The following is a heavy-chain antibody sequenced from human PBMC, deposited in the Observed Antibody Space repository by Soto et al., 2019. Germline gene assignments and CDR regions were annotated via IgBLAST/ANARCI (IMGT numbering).Heavy chain of an antibody. CDR3: AKDCYYDSSGYYRDAFDI. J-gene: IGHJ3*02. D-gene: IGHD3-22*01. CDR2: ISGSGGST. Sequence: GGSLRLSCAAPGFTFSSYAMSWVRQAPGKGLEWVSAISGSGGSTYYADSVKGRFTISRDNSKNTLYLQMNSLRAEDTAVYYCAKDCYYDSSGYYRDAFDIWGQGTMVTVSS. V-gene: IGHV3-23*01. CDR1: GFTFSSYA.